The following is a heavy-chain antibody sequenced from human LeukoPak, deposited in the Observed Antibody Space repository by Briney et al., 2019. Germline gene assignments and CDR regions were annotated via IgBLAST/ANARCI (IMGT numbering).Heavy chain of an antibody. Sequence: GGSLRLSCAASGFTFSSYGIHWVRQAPGKGLEWVTFIRYDGSHKYYADSVKGRFTVSRDNSKNTLYLQMNSLRAEDTAVYFCAKDLGCLTLVGLRLIDYWGQGTLVTVSS. CDR1: GFTFSSYG. CDR3: AKDLGCLTLVGLRLIDY. J-gene: IGHJ4*02. CDR2: IRYDGSHK. D-gene: IGHD5/OR15-5a*01. V-gene: IGHV3-30*02.